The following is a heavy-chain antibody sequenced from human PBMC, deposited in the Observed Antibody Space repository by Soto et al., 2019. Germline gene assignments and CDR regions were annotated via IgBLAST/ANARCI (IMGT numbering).Heavy chain of an antibody. Sequence: QVQLVESGGGVFQPGRSLRLSCAASGFRFSDSGMHWIRQAPGKGLEWAAFISYDGNHKFYAESVKGRFTISRDNFKNTVYLQMNSLRSEDTALYYCSNTEYGDYGGDYWGQGTLVTVSS. CDR3: SNTEYGDYGGDY. CDR1: GFRFSDSG. D-gene: IGHD4-17*01. V-gene: IGHV3-30*18. J-gene: IGHJ4*02. CDR2: ISYDGNHK.